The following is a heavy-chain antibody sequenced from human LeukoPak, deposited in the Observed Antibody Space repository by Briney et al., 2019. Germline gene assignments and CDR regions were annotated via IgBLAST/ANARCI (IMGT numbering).Heavy chain of an antibody. CDR1: GGSVSSGNYY. Sequence: SETLSLTCSVSGGSVSSGNYYWSWLRQPPGKGLEWSGNIYYSEDTNYNPSLKSRVTISADTSKNQLSLKLSSVPAADTAVYYCARGAYTYDFDYWRQGSLVTVSS. D-gene: IGHD2-2*02. CDR2: IYYSEDT. J-gene: IGHJ4*02. V-gene: IGHV4-61*01. CDR3: ARGAYTYDFDY.